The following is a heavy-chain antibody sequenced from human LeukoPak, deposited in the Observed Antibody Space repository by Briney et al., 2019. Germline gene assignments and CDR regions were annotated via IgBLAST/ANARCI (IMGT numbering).Heavy chain of an antibody. Sequence: GGSLRLSCAASGFTFDDYAMHWVRQAPGKGLEWVSGISWNSGSIGYADSVKGRFTISRDNAKNSLYLQMNSLRAEDTALYYCAKDSTGYSSGWFDYWGQGTLVTVSS. J-gene: IGHJ5*01. CDR2: ISWNSGSI. V-gene: IGHV3-9*01. CDR3: AKDSTGYSSGWFDY. D-gene: IGHD6-19*01. CDR1: GFTFDDYA.